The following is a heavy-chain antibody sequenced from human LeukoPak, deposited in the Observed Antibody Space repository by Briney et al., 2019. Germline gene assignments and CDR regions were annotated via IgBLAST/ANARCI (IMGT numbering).Heavy chain of an antibody. CDR2: IKQDGSEK. J-gene: IGHJ4*02. CDR3: ASQIVVAGTLDGWYYYFDY. D-gene: IGHD6-19*01. Sequence: GGSLRLSCAAPGFTFSSYWMSWVRQAPGKGLEWVANIKQDGSEKYYVDSVKGRFTISRDNAKNSLYLQMNSLRAEDTAVYYCASQIVVAGTLDGWYYYFDYWGQGTLVTVSS. CDR1: GFTFSSYW. V-gene: IGHV3-7*01.